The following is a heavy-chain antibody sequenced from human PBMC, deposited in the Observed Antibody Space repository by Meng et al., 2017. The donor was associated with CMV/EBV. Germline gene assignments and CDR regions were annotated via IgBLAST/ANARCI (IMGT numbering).Heavy chain of an antibody. V-gene: IGHV1-46*01. CDR1: GYTFTSYY. Sequence: ASVTVSCKASGYTFTSYYMHWVRQAPGQGLEWMGIINPSGGSTSYAQKFQGRVTMTRDTSTSTVYIELSSLRSEDTAVYYCARGTLSGSSPAVFDYWGQGTLVTVSS. J-gene: IGHJ4*02. CDR3: ARGTLSGSSPAVFDY. D-gene: IGHD1-26*01. CDR2: INPSGGST.